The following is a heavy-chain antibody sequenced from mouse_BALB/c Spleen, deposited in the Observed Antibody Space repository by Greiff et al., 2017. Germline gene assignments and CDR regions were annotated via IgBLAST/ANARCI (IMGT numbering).Heavy chain of an antibody. Sequence: VQLVESGPELKKPGETVKISCKASGYTFTNYGMNWVKQAPGKGLKWMGWINTYTGEPTYADDFKGRFAFSLETSASTAYLQINNLKNEDTATYFCARSRFTSYAMDYWGQGTSVTVSS. CDR2: INTYTGEP. J-gene: IGHJ4*01. CDR1: GYTFTNYG. CDR3: ARSRFTSYAMDY. D-gene: IGHD1-1*01. V-gene: IGHV9-3-1*01.